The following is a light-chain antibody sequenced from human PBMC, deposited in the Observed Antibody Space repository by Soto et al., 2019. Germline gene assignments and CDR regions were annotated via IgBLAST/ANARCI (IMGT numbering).Light chain of an antibody. CDR1: SGHSSYA. CDR3: QTWVTGIYV. CDR2: LNSDGSH. J-gene: IGLJ1*01. Sequence: QPVLTQSPSASASLGASVKLTCTLSSGHSSYAIAWHQQQPEKSPRYLMKLNSDGSHSKGDGIPDRFSGSSSGAERYLTISSLQSEDEADYYCQTWVTGIYVFGTGTKVTVL. V-gene: IGLV4-69*01.